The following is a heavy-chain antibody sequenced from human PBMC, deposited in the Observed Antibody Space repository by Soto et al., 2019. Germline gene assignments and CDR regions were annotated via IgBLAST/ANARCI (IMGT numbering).Heavy chain of an antibody. V-gene: IGHV3-48*01. D-gene: IGHD3-16*02. J-gene: IGHJ4*02. Sequence: GGSLRLSCAASGFTFSSYSMNWVRQAPGKGLEWVSYISSSSSTIYYADSVKGRFTISRDKAKNSLYLQMNSLRAEDTAVYYCARDRTYYDYIWGSYRYYFDYWGQGTLVTVSS. CDR1: GFTFSSYS. CDR2: ISSSSSTI. CDR3: ARDRTYYDYIWGSYRYYFDY.